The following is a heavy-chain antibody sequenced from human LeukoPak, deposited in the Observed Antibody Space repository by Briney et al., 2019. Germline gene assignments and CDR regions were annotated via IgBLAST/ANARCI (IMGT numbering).Heavy chain of an antibody. V-gene: IGHV2-5*02. CDR2: IYWDDDR. CDR3: AHRKNYYDSSVFDN. D-gene: IGHD3-22*01. J-gene: IGHJ4*02. Sequence: NVSAPTLTNPTPTLTLTCTFSGFSLHTRGVGVGWIRQPPGRALAWLALIYWDDDRRYSPSLKSRLTITKDSSKNQVVLTMTNMDPVDTATYFCAHRKNYYDSSVFDNWGQGTLVTVSS. CDR1: GFSLHTRGVG.